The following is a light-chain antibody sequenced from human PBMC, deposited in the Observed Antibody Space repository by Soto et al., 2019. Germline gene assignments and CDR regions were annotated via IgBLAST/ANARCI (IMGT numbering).Light chain of an antibody. V-gene: IGKV1-39*01. Sequence: DIQMTQSPSSLSASVGDRVTITCRASQSISSYLHWYQQKPGKAPKLLIYAASSLQSGVPSRFSGSGSGTEFTLTISSLQPEDFATYYCQQSYSTHPTFGQGTKVEIK. CDR3: QQSYSTHPT. CDR1: QSISSY. CDR2: AAS. J-gene: IGKJ1*01.